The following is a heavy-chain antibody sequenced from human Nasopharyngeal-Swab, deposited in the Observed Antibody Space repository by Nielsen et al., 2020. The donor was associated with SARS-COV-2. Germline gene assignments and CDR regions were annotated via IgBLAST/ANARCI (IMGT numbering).Heavy chain of an antibody. CDR3: ARVGYSYVLDY. D-gene: IGHD5-18*01. Sequence: SETLSLTCTVSGGSISSGGYYWSWIRQHPGKDLEWIGYIYYSGSTYYNPSLKSRVTISVDTSKNQFSLKLSSVTAADTAVYYCARVGYSYVLDYWGQGTLVTVSS. CDR1: GGSISSGGYY. V-gene: IGHV4-31*03. CDR2: IYYSGST. J-gene: IGHJ4*02.